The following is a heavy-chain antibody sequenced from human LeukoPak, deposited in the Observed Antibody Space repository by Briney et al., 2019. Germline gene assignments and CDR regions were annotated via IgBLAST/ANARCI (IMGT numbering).Heavy chain of an antibody. Sequence: PSETLSLTCTVSGGSISGYYWSWIRQPPGKGLEWIGSISFSGSTNYNPSLKSRVTVSIDTSKNQFSLKLNSVTAADTAVYYCASGVGGWYFDYWAQGTLVTVSS. CDR1: GGSISGYY. CDR3: ASGVGGWYFDY. J-gene: IGHJ4*02. V-gene: IGHV4-59*01. CDR2: ISFSGST. D-gene: IGHD6-19*01.